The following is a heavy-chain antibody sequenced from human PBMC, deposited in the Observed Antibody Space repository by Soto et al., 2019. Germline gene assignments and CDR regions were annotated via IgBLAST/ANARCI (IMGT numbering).Heavy chain of an antibody. D-gene: IGHD6-13*01. CDR2: IKQDGSEK. Sequence: GGSLRLSCAASGFTFSSYWMSWVRQAPGKGLEWVANIKQDGSEKYYVDSVKGRFTISRDNAKNSLYLQMNSLRAEDTAVYYCARIYSSSWWKNVLLDYWGQGTLVTVSS. CDR3: ARIYSSSWWKNVLLDY. CDR1: GFTFSSYW. J-gene: IGHJ4*02. V-gene: IGHV3-7*04.